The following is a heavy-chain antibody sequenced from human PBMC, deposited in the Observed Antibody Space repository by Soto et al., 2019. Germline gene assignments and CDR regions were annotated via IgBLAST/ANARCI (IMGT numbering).Heavy chain of an antibody. CDR2: IWYDGSNK. Sequence: GGSLRLSCAASGFTFSSYGMHWVRQAPGKGLEWVAVIWYDGSNKYYADSVKGRFTISRDNSKNTLYLQMNSLRAEDTAVYYCARELPISYGMDVWGQGTTVTVSS. CDR1: GFTFSSYG. J-gene: IGHJ6*02. V-gene: IGHV3-33*01. D-gene: IGHD5-12*01. CDR3: ARELPISYGMDV.